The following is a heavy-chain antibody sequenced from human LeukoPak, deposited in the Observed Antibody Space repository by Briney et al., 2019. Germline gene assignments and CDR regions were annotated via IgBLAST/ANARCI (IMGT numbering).Heavy chain of an antibody. D-gene: IGHD3-3*01. V-gene: IGHV4-34*01. CDR1: GGSFSGYY. Sequence: SETLSLTCAVYGGSFSGYYWSWIRQPPVKGLEWIGEINHSGSTNYNPSLKSRVTISVDTSKNQFSLKLSSVTAADTAVYYCARGRYYDFWSGYYITYYFDYWGQGTLVTVSS. CDR3: ARGRYYDFWSGYYITYYFDY. J-gene: IGHJ4*02. CDR2: INHSGST.